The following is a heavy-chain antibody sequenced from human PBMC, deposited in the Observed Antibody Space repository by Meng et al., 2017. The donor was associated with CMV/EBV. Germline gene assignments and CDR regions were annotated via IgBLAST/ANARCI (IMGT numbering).Heavy chain of an antibody. CDR2: ISAYNGNT. D-gene: IGHD4-23*01. V-gene: IGHV1-18*01. J-gene: IGHJ3*02. Sequence: ASVKVSCKASGYTFTSYGISWVRQAPGQGLEWMGWISAYNGNTNYAQKLQGRVTMTTDTSTSTAYMELRSLRSDDTAVYYCARGVYDGGNSDAFDIWGQGTMVTVSS. CDR3: ARGVYDGGNSDAFDI. CDR1: GYTFTSYG.